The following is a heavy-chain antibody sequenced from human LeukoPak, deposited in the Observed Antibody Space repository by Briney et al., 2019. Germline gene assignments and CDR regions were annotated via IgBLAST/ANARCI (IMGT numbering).Heavy chain of an antibody. CDR3: ARDRNSNYGQYFQS. CDR2: VSYDGTKI. J-gene: IGHJ1*01. V-gene: IGHV3-30-3*01. Sequence: PGGSLRLSCAASGFTFSSYAMHWVRQAPGKGLEWVAVVSYDGTKIYYADSVKGRFTISRDNSNNMLYLQMNSLGSEDTAIYYCARDRNSNYGQYFQSWGQGTLVTVSS. D-gene: IGHD4-11*01. CDR1: GFTFSSYA.